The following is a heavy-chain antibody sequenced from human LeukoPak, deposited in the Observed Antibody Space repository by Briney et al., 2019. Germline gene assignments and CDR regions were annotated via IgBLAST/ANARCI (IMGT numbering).Heavy chain of an antibody. CDR3: ARLAAAGLTPYYYYYMDV. D-gene: IGHD6-13*01. CDR1: GFTFSSYS. V-gene: IGHV3-21*01. J-gene: IGHJ6*03. Sequence: GGSLRLSCAASGFTFSSYSMNWVRQAPGKGLEWVSSISSSSSYIYYADSVKGRFTISRDNAKNSLYLQMNSLRAEDTAVYYCARLAAAGLTPYYYYYMDVWGKGTTVTVSS. CDR2: ISSSSSYI.